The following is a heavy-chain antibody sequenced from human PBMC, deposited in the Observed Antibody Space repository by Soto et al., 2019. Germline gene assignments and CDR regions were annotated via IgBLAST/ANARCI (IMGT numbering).Heavy chain of an antibody. CDR3: AKSPQWVAKGGMDV. V-gene: IGHV3-30*18. CDR2: ISNDGIKK. CDR1: GFTFSSYG. Sequence: QVQLVESGGGVVQPGRSLRISCAASGFTFSSYGVHWVRQAPGKGLEWVAVISNDGIKKNYGESAKGRFTISRDNSKNTLYLQMNSLRTEDTAVYYCAKSPQWVAKGGMDVWGQGTTVTVSS. D-gene: IGHD1-26*01. J-gene: IGHJ6*02.